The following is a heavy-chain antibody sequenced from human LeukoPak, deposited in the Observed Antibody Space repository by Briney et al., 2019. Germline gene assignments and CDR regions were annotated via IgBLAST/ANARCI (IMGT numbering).Heavy chain of an antibody. CDR3: AKDGHGSGSYYNPVGSYFDS. CDR1: GFTFSSYA. CDR2: ISGNGGST. Sequence: PGGSLRLSCAASGFTFSSYAMSWVRQAPGKGLEWVSAISGNGGSTYYPDSVKGRFTISRDNSKNTLFLQMNSLRAEDTAIYKCAKDGHGSGSYYNPVGSYFDSWGQGTLVTVTS. D-gene: IGHD3-10*01. J-gene: IGHJ4*02. V-gene: IGHV3-23*01.